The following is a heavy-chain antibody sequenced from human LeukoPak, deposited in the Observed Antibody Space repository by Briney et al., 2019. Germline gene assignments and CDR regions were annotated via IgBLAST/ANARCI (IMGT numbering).Heavy chain of an antibody. CDR3: ARGGMNRSWIQLWAYFDY. D-gene: IGHD5-18*01. CDR1: GYSISSGYY. V-gene: IGHV4-38-2*01. J-gene: IGHJ4*02. CDR2: IYHSGST. Sequence: PSETLSLTCAVSGYSISSGYYWGWIRQPPGKGLEWIGSIYHSGSTYYNPSLKSRVTISVDTSKNQFSLKLSSVTAADTAVYYCARGGMNRSWIQLWAYFDYWGQGTLVTVSS.